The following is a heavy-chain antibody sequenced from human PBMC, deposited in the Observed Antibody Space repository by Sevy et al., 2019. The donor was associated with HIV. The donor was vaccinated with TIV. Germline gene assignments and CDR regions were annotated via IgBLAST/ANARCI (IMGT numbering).Heavy chain of an antibody. CDR3: ARDKNYYVSGSFDY. V-gene: IGHV1-69*13. Sequence: ASVKVPCKASGGIFRSNAISWVRQAPGQGLEWMGGIIAVFGTTHYAQKFQGRVTITADESRSTAYMELSSLKSEDTAVYYCARDKNYYVSGSFDYWGQGSQVTVSS. CDR2: IIAVFGTT. J-gene: IGHJ4*01. CDR1: GGIFRSNA. D-gene: IGHD3-10*01.